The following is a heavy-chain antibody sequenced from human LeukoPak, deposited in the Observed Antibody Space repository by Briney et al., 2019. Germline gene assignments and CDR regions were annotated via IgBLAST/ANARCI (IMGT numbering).Heavy chain of an antibody. D-gene: IGHD3-9*01. J-gene: IGHJ4*02. Sequence: QTGASLRLSCAASGFTFSNYAMSWVRQALGKGLEWASAVSGRDDSTYYADSVKGRFTISRDTSKNTLYLQMNSLRAEDTAVYYCAKWGDYDILTGYYDSDYWGQGTLVTVSS. CDR3: AKWGDYDILTGYYDSDY. CDR1: GFTFSNYA. V-gene: IGHV3-23*01. CDR2: VSGRDDST.